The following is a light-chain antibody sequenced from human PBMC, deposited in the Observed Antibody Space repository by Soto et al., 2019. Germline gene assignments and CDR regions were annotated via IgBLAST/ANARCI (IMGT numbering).Light chain of an antibody. V-gene: IGLV1-40*01. Sequence: QSVLTQPPSLSGAPGQRVTISCIGSSSNIGAGFDAHWYQQLPGKAPKFLISGDNNRPSGVPDRFSGSKSGTSASLAITGLQAEDEAEYYCQSYDSSLSGVVFGGGTQLTVL. CDR3: QSYDSSLSGVV. CDR2: GDN. CDR1: SSNIGAGFD. J-gene: IGLJ3*02.